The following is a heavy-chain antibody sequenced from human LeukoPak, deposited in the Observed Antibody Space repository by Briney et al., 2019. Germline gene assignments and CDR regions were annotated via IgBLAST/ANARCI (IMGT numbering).Heavy chain of an antibody. CDR1: GYSFTAYY. V-gene: IGHV1-2*07. CDR2: INPDSGGT. J-gene: IGHJ4*02. Sequence: PEASVKVSCKASGYSFTAYYIHWVRQAPGQGLEWMGWINPDSGGTNFAHKFQGRVTMTRDTSISTIYLQVSRLTSKDTAVYYCARDAISRGMIDYWGQGTLVTVSS. D-gene: IGHD3-10*01. CDR3: ARDAISRGMIDY.